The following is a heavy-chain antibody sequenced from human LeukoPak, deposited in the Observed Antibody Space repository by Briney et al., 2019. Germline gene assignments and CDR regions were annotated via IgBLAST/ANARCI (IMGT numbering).Heavy chain of an antibody. CDR2: ISNSGGT. J-gene: IGHJ6*03. CDR3: ARETKDIYSPSWGLYDTYYYIDA. D-gene: IGHD5/OR15-5a*01. CDR1: PGSMDSGLYY. V-gene: IGHV4-61*02. Sequence: SETLSLTCAVSPGSMDSGLYYWTWIRQPAGKGLEWIGRISNSGGTAYNPSLRSRVTITLDTSNNHLSLKVTSVTAADTVVYYCARETKDIYSPSWGLYDTYYYIDAWGKGTTVTVSS.